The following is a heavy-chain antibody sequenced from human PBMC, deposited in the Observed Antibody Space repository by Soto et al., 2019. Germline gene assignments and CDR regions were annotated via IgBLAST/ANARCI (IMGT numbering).Heavy chain of an antibody. V-gene: IGHV4-30-4*01. CDR2: IYYSGST. CDR3: ARANYYDSSGYRYYFDY. Sequence: SETLSLTCTVSGGSISSGDYYWSWIRQPPGKGLEWIGYIYYSGSTYYNPSLKSRVTISVDTSKNQFSLKLSSVTAADTAVYYCARANYYDSSGYRYYFDYWGQGTLVTVSS. D-gene: IGHD3-22*01. J-gene: IGHJ4*02. CDR1: GGSISSGDYY.